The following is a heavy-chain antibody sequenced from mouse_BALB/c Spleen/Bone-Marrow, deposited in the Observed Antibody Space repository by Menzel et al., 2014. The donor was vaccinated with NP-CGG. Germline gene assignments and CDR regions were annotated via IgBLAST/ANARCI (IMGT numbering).Heavy chain of an antibody. CDR1: GYTFTSYV. J-gene: IGHJ1*01. Sequence: VHVKQSGPELVKPGASVKMSCKASGYTFTSYVMHWVKQKPGHGLEWIGYINPYNDGTKYNEKFKGKATLTSDKSSSTAYMELSSLTSEDSAVYYCAGYDWYFDVWGAGTTVTVSS. V-gene: IGHV1-14*01. CDR2: INPYNDGT. CDR3: AGYDWYFDV. D-gene: IGHD2-14*01.